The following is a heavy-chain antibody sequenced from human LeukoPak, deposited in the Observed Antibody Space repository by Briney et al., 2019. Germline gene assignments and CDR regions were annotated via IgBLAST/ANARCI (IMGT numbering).Heavy chain of an antibody. CDR2: IRYDGSNK. D-gene: IGHD3-16*02. V-gene: IGHV3-30*02. Sequence: GGSLRLSCAASGFTFSSYGMHWVRQAPGKGLEWVAFIRYDGSNKYYADSVKGRFTISRDNSKNTLYLQMNSLRAEDTAVYYCARESRYDYVWGSYHFDPWGQGTLVTVSS. CDR1: GFTFSSYG. J-gene: IGHJ5*02. CDR3: ARESRYDYVWGSYHFDP.